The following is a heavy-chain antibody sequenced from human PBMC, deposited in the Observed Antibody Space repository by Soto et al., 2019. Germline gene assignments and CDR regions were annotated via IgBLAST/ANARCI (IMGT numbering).Heavy chain of an antibody. J-gene: IGHJ3*02. Sequence: GTLTLTCTVSGGSISSYYWSGIRQPPGKGLEWIGYIYYSGSTNYNPSLKSRVTISVDTSKNQFSLKLSSVTAADTAVYYCARMVVVVAAADAFDIWGQGTMVTVSS. CDR2: IYYSGST. CDR1: GGSISSYY. V-gene: IGHV4-59*01. CDR3: ARMVVVVAAADAFDI. D-gene: IGHD2-15*01.